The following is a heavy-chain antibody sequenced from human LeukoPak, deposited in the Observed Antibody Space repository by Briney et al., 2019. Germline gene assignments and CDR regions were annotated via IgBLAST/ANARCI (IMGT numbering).Heavy chain of an antibody. CDR3: AKDDVEMATVAAFDI. V-gene: IGHV3-48*04. CDR1: GFTLRNNS. CDR2: ISSSSVTI. J-gene: IGHJ3*02. Sequence: GGSLRLSCAASGFTLRNNSINGVRQAPGKGLEWISYISSSSVTIYYADSVKGRFTISRDNAKNSLYLQMNSLRAEDTALYYCAKDDVEMATVAAFDIWGQGTMVAVSS. D-gene: IGHD5-24*01.